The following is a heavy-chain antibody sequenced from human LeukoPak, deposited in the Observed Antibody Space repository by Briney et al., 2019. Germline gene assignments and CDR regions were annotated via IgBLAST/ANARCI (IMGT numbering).Heavy chain of an antibody. V-gene: IGHV3-9*01. Sequence: PGRSLRLSCVGSGFPFHNYGMHWVRQAPGKGLEWVSGVSWNSDNIVYADSVKGRFTISRDRAKNSVYLQMDSLRTEDTALYYCAKDMSGSGSLLYYFDHWGQGTQVTVSS. CDR1: GFPFHNYG. CDR3: AKDMSGSGSLLYYFDH. J-gene: IGHJ4*02. CDR2: VSWNSDNI. D-gene: IGHD3-10*01.